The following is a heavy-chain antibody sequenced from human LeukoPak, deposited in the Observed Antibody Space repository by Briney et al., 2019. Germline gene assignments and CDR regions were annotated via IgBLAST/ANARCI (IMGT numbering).Heavy chain of an antibody. CDR3: ASLNSIVGASSFDY. CDR1: GYTFTGYY. J-gene: IGHJ4*02. V-gene: IGHV1-2*06. Sequence: ASVKVSCKASGYTFTGYYMHWVRQAPGQGLEWMGRINPNSGGTNYAQKFQGRVTMTRDTSISTAYMELSRLRSDDTAVYCCASLNSIVGASSFDYWGQGTLVTVSS. CDR2: INPNSGGT. D-gene: IGHD1-26*01.